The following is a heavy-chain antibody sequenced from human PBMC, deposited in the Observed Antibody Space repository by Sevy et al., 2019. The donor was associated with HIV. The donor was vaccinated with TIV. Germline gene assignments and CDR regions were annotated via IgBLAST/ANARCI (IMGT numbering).Heavy chain of an antibody. Sequence: ASVKVSCKASGYTFTSYGISWVRQAPGQGLEWMGWISAYNGNTNYAQKLQGRVTMTTDTSTSTAYMELRSLRSDDTAVYYCARDQDSGSYKPAYYYYYGMDVWGQWTTVTVSS. CDR3: ARDQDSGSYKPAYYYYYGMDV. D-gene: IGHD1-26*01. J-gene: IGHJ6*02. CDR1: GYTFTSYG. CDR2: ISAYNGNT. V-gene: IGHV1-18*01.